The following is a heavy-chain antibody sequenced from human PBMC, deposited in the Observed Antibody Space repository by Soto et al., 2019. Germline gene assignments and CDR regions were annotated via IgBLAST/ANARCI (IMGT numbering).Heavy chain of an antibody. CDR3: TTGGVEMATIHLLFDY. Sequence: EVQMVESGGGLVKPGGSLRLSCAASGFTFSNAWMSWVRQAPGKGLEWVGRIKSKTDGGTTDYAAPVKGRFTISRDDSKNTLYLQMNILKTENTAVYYCTTGGVEMATIHLLFDYWGQGTLVTVSS. D-gene: IGHD5-12*01. V-gene: IGHV3-15*01. CDR2: IKSKTDGGTT. J-gene: IGHJ4*02. CDR1: GFTFSNAW.